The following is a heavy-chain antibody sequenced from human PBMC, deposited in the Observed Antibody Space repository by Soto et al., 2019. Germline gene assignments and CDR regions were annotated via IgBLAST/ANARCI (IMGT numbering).Heavy chain of an antibody. CDR1: GGSFSGYY. J-gene: IGHJ6*02. CDR2: INHSGST. V-gene: IGHV4-34*01. Sequence: QVQLQQWGAGLLKPSETLSLTCAVYGGSFSGYYWSGIRQPPGKGLGWIGEINHSGSTNYNPSLKSRVTISVDTSKNQFSLKLSSVTAADTAVYYCARVKRTYYYYGMDVWGQGTTVTVSS. CDR3: ARVKRTYYYYGMDV.